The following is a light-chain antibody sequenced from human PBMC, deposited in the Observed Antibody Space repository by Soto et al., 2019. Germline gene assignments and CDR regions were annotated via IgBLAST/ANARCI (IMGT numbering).Light chain of an antibody. CDR2: GAS. V-gene: IGKV3-20*01. CDR3: QQYGSAPQT. Sequence: EIVLTQSPGTLTLSPGERATLSCRASQSVSSGYLARYQQKPGQAPRLLIYGASSRATGIPDRFSGSGSGTDFTLTISRLEPEDFAVYYCQQYGSAPQTFGQGTKV. CDR1: QSVSSGY. J-gene: IGKJ1*01.